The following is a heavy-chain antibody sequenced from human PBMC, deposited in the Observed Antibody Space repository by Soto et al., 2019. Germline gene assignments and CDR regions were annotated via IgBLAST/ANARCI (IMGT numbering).Heavy chain of an antibody. CDR1: GFTFGSYA. CDR3: ARDKRDLRFLEWSYYFDY. D-gene: IGHD3-3*01. CDR2: ISYDGSNK. V-gene: IGHV3-30-3*01. J-gene: IGHJ4*02. Sequence: PGGSLSLSSAASGFTFGSYAMHWVRQAPGKGLEWVAVISYDGSNKYYADSVKGRFTISRDNSKNTLYLQMNSLRAEDTAVYYCARDKRDLRFLEWSYYFDYWGQGTLVTVSS.